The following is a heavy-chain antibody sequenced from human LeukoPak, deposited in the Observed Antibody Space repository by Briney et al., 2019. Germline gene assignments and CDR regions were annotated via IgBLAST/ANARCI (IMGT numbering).Heavy chain of an antibody. CDR2: IYYSGST. V-gene: IGHV4-39*07. Sequence: KPSETLSLTCTVSGGSISSSSYYWGWIRQPPGKGLEGNGSIYYSGSTYYNPSLKSRVTISVDTSKNQFSLKLSSVTAADTAVYYCARENSGGTNWFDPWGQGTLVTVSS. CDR1: GGSISSSSYY. D-gene: IGHD2-15*01. J-gene: IGHJ5*02. CDR3: ARENSGGTNWFDP.